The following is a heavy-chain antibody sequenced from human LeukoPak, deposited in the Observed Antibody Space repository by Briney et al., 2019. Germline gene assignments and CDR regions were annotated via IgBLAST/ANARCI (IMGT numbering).Heavy chain of an antibody. CDR2: IYYSGST. V-gene: IGHV4-31*03. Sequence: SETPSLTCTVSGGSISSGGYYWSWIRQHPGKGLEWIGYIYYSGSTYYNPSLKSRVTISVDTSKNQFSLKLSSVTAADTAVYYCARVGSSSCVDPWGQGTLVTVSS. CDR3: ARVGSSSCVDP. D-gene: IGHD6-13*01. CDR1: GGSISSGGYY. J-gene: IGHJ5*02.